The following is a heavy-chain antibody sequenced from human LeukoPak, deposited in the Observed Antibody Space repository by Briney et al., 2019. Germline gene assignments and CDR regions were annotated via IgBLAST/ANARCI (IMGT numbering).Heavy chain of an antibody. Sequence: GGSLRLSCAASGFIFSTYAMSWVRQAPGKGLEYVSAISSNGGSTYYADSVKGRFTISRDNSKNTLYLQMSSLRAEDTAVYYCVKGYCSSISCFGDYWGQGTLVTFSS. CDR1: GFIFSTYA. J-gene: IGHJ4*02. V-gene: IGHV3-64D*09. CDR3: VKGYCSSISCFGDY. D-gene: IGHD2-2*01. CDR2: ISSNGGST.